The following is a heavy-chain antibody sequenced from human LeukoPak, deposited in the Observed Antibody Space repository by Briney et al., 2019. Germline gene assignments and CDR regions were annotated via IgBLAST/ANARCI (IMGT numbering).Heavy chain of an antibody. CDR1: GFTFSSYA. Sequence: GGSLRLSCAASGFTFSSYAMSWVRQAPGEGLEWVSAISGSGGSTYYADSVKGRFTISRDNSKNTLYLQMNSLRAEDTAVYYCAKDSLPYYDLWSGYNIPLGYWGQGTLVTVSS. J-gene: IGHJ4*02. V-gene: IGHV3-23*01. CDR2: ISGSGGST. CDR3: AKDSLPYYDLWSGYNIPLGY. D-gene: IGHD3-3*01.